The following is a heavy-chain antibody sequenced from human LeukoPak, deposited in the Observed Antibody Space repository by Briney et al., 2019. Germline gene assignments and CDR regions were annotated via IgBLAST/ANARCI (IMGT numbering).Heavy chain of an antibody. D-gene: IGHD2-15*01. Sequence: ASVKVSCKASGYTFTSYGTSWVRQAPGQGLEWMGWISAYNGNTNYAQKLQGRVTMTTDTSTSTAYMELRSLRSDDTAVYYCARVGGDCSGGSCPDYWGQGTLVTVSS. J-gene: IGHJ4*02. CDR2: ISAYNGNT. CDR1: GYTFTSYG. CDR3: ARVGGDCSGGSCPDY. V-gene: IGHV1-18*04.